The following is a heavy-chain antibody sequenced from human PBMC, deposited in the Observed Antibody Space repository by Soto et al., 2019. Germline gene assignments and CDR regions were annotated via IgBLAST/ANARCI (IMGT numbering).Heavy chain of an antibody. V-gene: IGHV3-13*01. CDR3: ARAMEVDPIDY. CDR2: IGVGGDT. J-gene: IGHJ4*02. D-gene: IGHD1-1*01. Sequence: EVQLVESGGGLVQPGGSLRLSCAGSGFIFSTYDMSWVRQTAGKRLEWVSTIGVGGDTYYEDSVKGRFTIFRENAKNSLDLQMSSLRVGDTAIYYCARAMEVDPIDYWGQGTLVTVSS. CDR1: GFIFSTYD.